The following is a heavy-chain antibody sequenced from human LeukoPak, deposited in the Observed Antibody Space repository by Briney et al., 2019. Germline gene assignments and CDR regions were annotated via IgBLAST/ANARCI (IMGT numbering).Heavy chain of an antibody. J-gene: IGHJ3*02. D-gene: IGHD3-22*01. V-gene: IGHV3-11*05. Sequence: SVKGRFTISRDNAKNSLYLQMNSLRAEDTAVYYCARDRNYYDGSGSFGIWGQGTMVTVSS. CDR3: ARDRNYYDGSGSFGI.